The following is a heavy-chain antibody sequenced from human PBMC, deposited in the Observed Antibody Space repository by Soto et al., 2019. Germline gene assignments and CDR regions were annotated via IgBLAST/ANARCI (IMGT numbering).Heavy chain of an antibody. J-gene: IGHJ4*02. CDR3: ARGTVDTATYRFDY. CDR2: IIPDFGTA. CDR1: GGTFSSYA. V-gene: IGHV1-69*13. Sequence: SVKVSCKASGGTFSSYAISWMRQAPGQGLEWMGGIIPDFGTANYAQKFQGRVTMTADESTSTAYMELSSLRSEDTAVYYCARGTVDTATYRFDYWGQGTLVTVSS. D-gene: IGHD5-18*01.